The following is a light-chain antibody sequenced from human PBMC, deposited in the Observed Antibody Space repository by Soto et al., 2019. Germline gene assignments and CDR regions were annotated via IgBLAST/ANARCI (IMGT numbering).Light chain of an antibody. Sequence: DIVLTQSPGTLSLSPGERATLSCRASQSVNSNYFAWFQQRVGQAPRLLLYGASSRATGIPDRFSGSGSGTDFTLTISRLEPEDFAVYYCQQYGSSPFTFGPGTKVDIK. CDR3: QQYGSSPFT. J-gene: IGKJ3*01. CDR2: GAS. V-gene: IGKV3-20*01. CDR1: QSVNSNY.